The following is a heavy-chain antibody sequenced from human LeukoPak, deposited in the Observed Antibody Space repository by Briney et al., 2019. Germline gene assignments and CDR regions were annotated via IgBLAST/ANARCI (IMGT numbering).Heavy chain of an antibody. J-gene: IGHJ4*02. Sequence: SQTLSLTCAFSGDSVSSNSAAWNWIRQSPSRGLEWLGRTYYRSKWYNDYAVSVKSRITINPDTSKNQFSLQLNSVTPEDTAVYYCARDQGGYSSSPGEFDYWGQGTLVTVSS. V-gene: IGHV6-1*01. D-gene: IGHD6-6*01. CDR1: GDSVSSNSAA. CDR2: TYYRSKWYN. CDR3: ARDQGGYSSSPGEFDY.